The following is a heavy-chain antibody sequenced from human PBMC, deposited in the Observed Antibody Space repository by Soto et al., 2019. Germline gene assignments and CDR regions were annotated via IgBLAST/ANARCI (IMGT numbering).Heavy chain of an antibody. Sequence: SETLSLTCTVSGGSISSYYWSWIRQPPGKGLEWIGYIYYSGSTNYNPSLKSRVTISVDTSKNQFSLKLSSVTAADTAVYYCASLSLPHSYGYYFDYWGQGTLVTVSS. CDR2: IYYSGST. CDR1: GGSISSYY. CDR3: ASLSLPHSYGYYFDY. D-gene: IGHD5-18*01. J-gene: IGHJ4*02. V-gene: IGHV4-59*01.